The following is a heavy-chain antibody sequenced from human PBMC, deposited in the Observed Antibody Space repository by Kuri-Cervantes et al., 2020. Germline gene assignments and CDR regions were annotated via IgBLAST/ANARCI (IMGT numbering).Heavy chain of an antibody. CDR3: ARVEVTTNYYYYMDV. J-gene: IGHJ6*03. CDR1: GFTFSSYS. D-gene: IGHD4-17*01. V-gene: IGHV3-21*01. Sequence: LSLTCAASGFTFSSYSMNWVRQAPGKGLEWVSSISSSSSYIYYADSVKGRFTISRDNAKNSLYLQMNSLRAEDTAVYYCARVEVTTNYYYYMDVWGKGTTVTVSS. CDR2: ISSSSSYI.